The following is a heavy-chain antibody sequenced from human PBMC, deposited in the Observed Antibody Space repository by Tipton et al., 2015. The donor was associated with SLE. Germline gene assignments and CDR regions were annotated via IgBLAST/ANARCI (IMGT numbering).Heavy chain of an antibody. CDR3: ASIPYDYSYGLDV. D-gene: IGHD2-2*02. V-gene: IGHV4-59*02. Sequence: TLSLTCSVSGGSVTSHYWSWIRQPPGKGLEWIGYIYYSGSPNYDPSVKSRVTISIDTSKNHFSLRLTSVTAADTADYYCASIPYDYSYGLDVWGQGTTVTVSS. CDR2: IYYSGSP. J-gene: IGHJ6*02. CDR1: GGSVTSHY.